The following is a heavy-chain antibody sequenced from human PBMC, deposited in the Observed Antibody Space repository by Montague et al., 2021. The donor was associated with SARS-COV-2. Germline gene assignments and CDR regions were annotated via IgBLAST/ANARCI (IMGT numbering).Heavy chain of an antibody. J-gene: IGHJ5*02. CDR2: IYYSGST. CDR1: GGSISSSSYY. Sequence: SETLSLTCTVSGGSISSSSYYWGWIRQPPGKGLEWIGSIYYSGSTNYNPSLKSRVTISVDTSKNQSTLKLSSVTAADTAVYYCARLEAGDCSGGSCYSSWFDPWGQGTLVTVSS. D-gene: IGHD2-15*01. CDR3: ARLEAGDCSGGSCYSSWFDP. V-gene: IGHV4-39*06.